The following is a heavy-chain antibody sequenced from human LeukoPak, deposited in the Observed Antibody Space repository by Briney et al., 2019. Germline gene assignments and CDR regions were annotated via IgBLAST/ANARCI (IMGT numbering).Heavy chain of an antibody. CDR2: IIPIFGTA. CDR3: ARGYCSSTSCYTSPVGYYFDY. J-gene: IGHJ4*02. Sequence: SVKASCKASGGTFSSYAISWERQAPGQGLEWMGGIIPIFGTANYAQKFQGRVTITTDESTSTAYMELSSLRSEDTAVYYCARGYCSSTSCYTSPVGYYFDYWGQGTLVTVSS. CDR1: GGTFSSYA. D-gene: IGHD2-2*02. V-gene: IGHV1-69*05.